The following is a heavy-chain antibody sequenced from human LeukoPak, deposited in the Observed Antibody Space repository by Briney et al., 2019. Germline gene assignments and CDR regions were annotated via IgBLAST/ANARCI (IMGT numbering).Heavy chain of an antibody. D-gene: IGHD1-26*01. J-gene: IGHJ3*02. V-gene: IGHV3-23*01. Sequence: PGGSLRLSCAASGFTFSSYAMSWVRQAQGKGLEWVSAISGSSGNTYYADSVKGRFTISRDNAKSSLYLQMNSLRAEDTALYYCAKGIVGATTGAFDIWGQGTMVTVSS. CDR1: GFTFSSYA. CDR3: AKGIVGATTGAFDI. CDR2: ISGSSGNT.